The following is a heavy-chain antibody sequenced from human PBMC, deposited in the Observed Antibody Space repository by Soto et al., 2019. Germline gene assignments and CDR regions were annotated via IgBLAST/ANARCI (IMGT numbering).Heavy chain of an antibody. Sequence: ASVKVSCKASGYSFSGYYMNWVRQAPGQGLEWMGWIKPNSGGTDYAQKFQGRVTMTRDTSISTAYMELRGLRYDDTAVYYCARTRGVIPRVTYNWFDPWGQGTLVTVS. CDR2: IKPNSGGT. V-gene: IGHV1-2*02. CDR3: ARTRGVIPRVTYNWFDP. D-gene: IGHD3-10*01. CDR1: GYSFSGYY. J-gene: IGHJ5*02.